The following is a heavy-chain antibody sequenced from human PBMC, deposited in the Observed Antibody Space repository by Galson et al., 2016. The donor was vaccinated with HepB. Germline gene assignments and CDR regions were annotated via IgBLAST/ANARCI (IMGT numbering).Heavy chain of an antibody. Sequence: SLRLSCAASEFTFSTFAMPWVRQAPGKGLEWVPTISGSAENTYYADSVKGRFTIHRDHLKNTLYLKMNSLRAEDTAVYYCAETIAARPPPSGLDVWGQGTTVTVSS. CDR3: AETIAARPPPSGLDV. CDR2: ISGSAENT. J-gene: IGHJ6*02. CDR1: EFTFSTFA. D-gene: IGHD6-6*01. V-gene: IGHV3-23*01.